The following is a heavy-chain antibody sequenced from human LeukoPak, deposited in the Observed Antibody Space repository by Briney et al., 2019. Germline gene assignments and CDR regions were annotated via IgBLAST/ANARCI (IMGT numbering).Heavy chain of an antibody. CDR3: ARDSGLSGGSWPLDY. Sequence: GALVKVSCKASGYTFTSYGISWVRQAPGQGLEWMGWISAYNGNTNYAQKLQGRVTMTTDTSTSTAYMELRSLRSDDTAVYYCARDSGLSGGSWPLDYWGQGTLVTVSS. D-gene: IGHD2-15*01. J-gene: IGHJ4*02. V-gene: IGHV1-18*01. CDR2: ISAYNGNT. CDR1: GYTFTSYG.